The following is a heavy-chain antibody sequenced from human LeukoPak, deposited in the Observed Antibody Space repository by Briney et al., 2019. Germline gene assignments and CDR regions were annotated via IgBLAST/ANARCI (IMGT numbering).Heavy chain of an antibody. J-gene: IGHJ4*02. V-gene: IGHV4-34*01. Sequence: SETLSLTCAVYGESFSDYYWTWIRQPPGKGLEWIGEINHSGSTNYSPSLKSRVTISLDTSKNQFSLKLSSVTAADTAVYYCAREGHYYDRDYWGQGTLVTVSS. CDR2: INHSGST. D-gene: IGHD3-22*01. CDR3: AREGHYYDRDY. CDR1: GESFSDYY.